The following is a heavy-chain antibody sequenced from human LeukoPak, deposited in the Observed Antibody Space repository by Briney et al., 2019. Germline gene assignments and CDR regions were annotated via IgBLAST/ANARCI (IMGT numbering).Heavy chain of an antibody. Sequence: SETLSLTCAVSGGSIGSGGYYWSWVRHQPGTGVEWIGYIYSRGSTDYNPSLKSRLAISVDTPKNQFSLKVTSVTAADTAVYYCARGRSAAGNFDYWGQGTLVTVSS. CDR3: ARGRSAAGNFDY. CDR2: IYSRGST. V-gene: IGHV4-31*11. D-gene: IGHD6-13*01. J-gene: IGHJ4*02. CDR1: GGSIGSGGYY.